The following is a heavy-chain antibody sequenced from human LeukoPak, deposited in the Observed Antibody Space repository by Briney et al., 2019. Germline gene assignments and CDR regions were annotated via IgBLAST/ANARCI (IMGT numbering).Heavy chain of an antibody. D-gene: IGHD6-13*01. CDR1: GFTFSTYG. J-gene: IGHJ6*03. CDR2: IQSDGRNT. CDR3: AKQDGSSWTYYYYYMDV. V-gene: IGHV3-30*02. Sequence: GGSLRLSCATSGFTFSTYGMHWVRQAPGKGLDWVAFIQSDGRNTYYADSVKGRFTISRDNSKNTLYLQMNSLRAEDTAVYYCAKQDGSSWTYYYYYMDVWGKGTTVTVSS.